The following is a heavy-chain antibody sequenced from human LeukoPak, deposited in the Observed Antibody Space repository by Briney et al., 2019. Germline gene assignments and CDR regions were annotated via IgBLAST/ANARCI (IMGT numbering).Heavy chain of an antibody. CDR1: GYTFTSYA. J-gene: IGHJ6*02. CDR3: AREAGWGSSWFGGLDYYYYGMDV. CDR2: INTNTGNP. V-gene: IGHV7-4-1*01. Sequence: ASVKVPCKASGYTFTSYAMNWVRQAPGQGLEWMGWINTNTGNPTYAQGFTGRFVFSLDTSVSTAYLQICSLKAEDTAVYYCAREAGWGSSWFGGLDYYYYGMDVWGQGTTVTVSS. D-gene: IGHD6-13*01.